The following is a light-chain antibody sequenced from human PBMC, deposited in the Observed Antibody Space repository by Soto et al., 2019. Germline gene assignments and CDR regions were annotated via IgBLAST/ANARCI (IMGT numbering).Light chain of an antibody. J-gene: IGLJ2*01. V-gene: IGLV2-14*03. CDR3: SSYISSSYVV. CDR2: DVS. CDR1: SSDVGGYNF. Sequence: QSALTQPASVSGSPGQSITISCTGTSSDVGGYNFVSWYQQHPDKAPKLMIYDVSNRPSGVSNRFSGSKSGNTASLTISRLQAEDEADYFCSSYISSSYVVLGGGTKLTVL.